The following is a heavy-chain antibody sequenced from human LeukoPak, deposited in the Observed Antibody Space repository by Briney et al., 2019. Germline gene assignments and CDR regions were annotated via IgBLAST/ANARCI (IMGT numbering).Heavy chain of an antibody. J-gene: IGHJ5*02. CDR2: IYYSGST. D-gene: IGHD3-16*01. V-gene: IGHV4-59*01. CDR1: GGSISSYY. CDR3: ARARGVIPLTYYDYVWGSYTPPHWFDP. Sequence: PSETLSLTCTVSGGSISSYYWSWIRQPPGKGLEWIGYIYYSGSTNHNPSLKSRVTISVDTSKNQFSLKLSSVTAADTAVYYCARARGVIPLTYYDYVWGSYTPPHWFDPWGQGTLVTVSS.